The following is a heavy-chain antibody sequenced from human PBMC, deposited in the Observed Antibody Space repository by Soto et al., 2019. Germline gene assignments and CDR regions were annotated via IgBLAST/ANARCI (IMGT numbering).Heavy chain of an antibody. CDR2: IYYSGST. CDR1: GGSISSYY. Sequence: ETLSLTCTVSGGSISSYYWSWIRQPPGKGLEWIGYIYYSGSTNYNPSLKSRVTLSVDTSKNQFSLKVSSVTAADTAVYYCARDNCGGDCPHLDYWGQGILVTVSS. CDR3: ARDNCGGDCPHLDY. D-gene: IGHD2-21*02. V-gene: IGHV4-59*01. J-gene: IGHJ4*02.